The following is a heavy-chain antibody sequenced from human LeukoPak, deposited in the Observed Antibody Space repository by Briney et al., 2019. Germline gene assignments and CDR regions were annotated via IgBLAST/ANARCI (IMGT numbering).Heavy chain of an antibody. CDR3: AREGAVGGDYYYYYYMDV. Sequence: ASVKVSCKTSGYTFTNFGINWVRQAPGQGLEWMGWISTYNGNTNYAQKLQGRVTMTTDTSTSTAYMELRSLRSDDTAVYYCAREGAVGGDYYYYYYMDVWGKGTTVTISS. CDR1: GYTFTNFG. D-gene: IGHD6-19*01. J-gene: IGHJ6*03. V-gene: IGHV1-18*01. CDR2: ISTYNGNT.